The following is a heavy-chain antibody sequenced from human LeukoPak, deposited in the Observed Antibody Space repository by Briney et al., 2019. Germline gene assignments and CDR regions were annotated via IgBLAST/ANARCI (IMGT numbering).Heavy chain of an antibody. J-gene: IGHJ4*02. CDR2: ISSSGSTI. D-gene: IGHD6-6*01. CDR1: GFTFSSYE. V-gene: IGHV3-48*03. CDR3: ATGIAARPGGSFDY. Sequence: PGGSLRLSCAASGFTFSSYEMNWVRQAPGKGLEWVSYISSSGSTISYADSVKGRFTISRDNAKNSLYLQMNSLRAEDTAVYYCATGIAARPGGSFDYWGQGTLVTVSS.